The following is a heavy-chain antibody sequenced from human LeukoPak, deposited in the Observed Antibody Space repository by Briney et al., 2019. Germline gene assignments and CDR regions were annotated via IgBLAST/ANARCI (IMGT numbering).Heavy chain of an antibody. V-gene: IGHV3-48*01. CDR1: GFTFSSYS. Sequence: GGSLRLSCAASGFTFSSYSMNWVRQAPGEGLEWVSYISSSSSTIYYADSVKGRFTISRDNAKNSLYLQMNSLRAEDTAVYYCARVSGLGAFDIWGQGTMVTVSS. J-gene: IGHJ3*02. D-gene: IGHD3-16*01. CDR2: ISSSSSTI. CDR3: ARVSGLGAFDI.